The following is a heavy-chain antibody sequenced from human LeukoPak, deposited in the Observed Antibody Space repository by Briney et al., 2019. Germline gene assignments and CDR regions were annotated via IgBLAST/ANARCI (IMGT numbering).Heavy chain of an antibody. D-gene: IGHD1-26*01. CDR1: GGSISSSSYY. CDR3: ARDTVGANAFDI. Sequence: SETLSLTCAVSGGSISSSSYYWGWIRQPPGKGLEWIGSIYYSGSTYYNPSLKSRVTISVDTSKNQFSLKLSSVTAADTAVYYCARDTVGANAFDIWGQGTMVTVSS. J-gene: IGHJ3*02. V-gene: IGHV4-39*07. CDR2: IYYSGST.